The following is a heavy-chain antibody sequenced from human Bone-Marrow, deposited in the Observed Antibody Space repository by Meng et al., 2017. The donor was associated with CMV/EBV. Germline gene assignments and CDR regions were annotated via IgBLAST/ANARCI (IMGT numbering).Heavy chain of an antibody. J-gene: IGHJ5*02. CDR3: ARDEGPHYDFWSGYFGITGTNWFDP. V-gene: IGHV4-61*01. Sequence: SEPLFLTCTVSGGSVSSGSYYWSWIRQPPGKGLEWIGYIYYSGSTNYNPSLKSRVTISVDTSKNQFSLKLSSVTAADTAVYYCARDEGPHYDFWSGYFGITGTNWFDPWGQGTLVTVSS. CDR2: IYYSGST. CDR1: GGSVSSGSYY. D-gene: IGHD3-3*01.